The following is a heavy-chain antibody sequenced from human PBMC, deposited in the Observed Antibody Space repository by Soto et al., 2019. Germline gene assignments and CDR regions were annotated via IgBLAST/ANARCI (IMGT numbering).Heavy chain of an antibody. CDR2: ISSSSSYI. D-gene: IGHD3-3*01. CDR3: ARESLMDFWSGYAYGMDV. J-gene: IGHJ6*02. CDR1: GFTFSSYS. Sequence: LRLSCAASGFTFSSYSMNWVRQSPGKGLEWVSSISSSSSYIYYADSVKGRFTISRDNAKNSLYLQMNSLRAEDTAVYYCARESLMDFWSGYAYGMDVWGQGTTVTVSS. V-gene: IGHV3-21*01.